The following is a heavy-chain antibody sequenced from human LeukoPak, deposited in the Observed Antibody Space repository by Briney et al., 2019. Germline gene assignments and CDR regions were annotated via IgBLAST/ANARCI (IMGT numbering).Heavy chain of an antibody. V-gene: IGHV4-34*01. J-gene: IGHJ4*02. CDR1: GGSFSGYY. CDR3: ARWGFGWGPDFDY. CDR2: INHSGST. Sequence: PSETLSLTCAVYGGSFSGYYWSWIRPPPGKGLEWIGEINHSGSTNYNPSLKSRVTISVDTSKNQFSLKLSSVTAADTAVYYCARWGFGWGPDFDYWGQGTLVTVSS. D-gene: IGHD3-16*01.